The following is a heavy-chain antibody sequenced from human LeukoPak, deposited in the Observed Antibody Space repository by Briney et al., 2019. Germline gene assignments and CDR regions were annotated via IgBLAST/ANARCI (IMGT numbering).Heavy chain of an antibody. V-gene: IGHV3-21*01. J-gene: IGHJ4*02. CDR3: ARETRWIQLWISNYFDY. D-gene: IGHD5-18*01. CDR1: GFTFRSYS. CDR2: ISLSSSYI. Sequence: PGGSLRLSCAAFGFTFRSYSMHWVRQAPGKGLDWVSSISLSSSYIYYADSVKGRFTISRDNAKNSLYLQMNSLRAEDTAVYYCARETRWIQLWISNYFDYWGQGTLVTVSS.